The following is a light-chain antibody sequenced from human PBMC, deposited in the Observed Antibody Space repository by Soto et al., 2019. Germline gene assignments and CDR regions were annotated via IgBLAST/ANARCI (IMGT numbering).Light chain of an antibody. V-gene: IGLV2-8*01. J-gene: IGLJ1*01. Sequence: QSVLTQPPSASGSPGQSVTISCTGTSSDVGGYNFVSWYQQHPGKAPKLIIYEVTKRPSGVPDRFSGSKSGNTASLTVSGLQAEDDADYYCTSYTGSNFYVFRNGTKVXXL. CDR1: SSDVGGYNF. CDR2: EVT. CDR3: TSYTGSNFYV.